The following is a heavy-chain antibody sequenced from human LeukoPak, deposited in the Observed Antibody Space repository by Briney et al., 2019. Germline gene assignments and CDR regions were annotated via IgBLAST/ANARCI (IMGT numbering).Heavy chain of an antibody. Sequence: GGSPRLSCAASGLTVSSNCMSWVRQAPGKGLEWVSLIYSGGSTYYTDSVKGRFTISRDNSKNKLYLQMNSLRAEDTAVYYCARRAGDYSHPYDYWGQGILVTVSS. CDR2: IYSGGST. D-gene: IGHD3-22*01. J-gene: IGHJ4*02. CDR3: ARRAGDYSHPYDY. V-gene: IGHV3-53*01. CDR1: GLTVSSNC.